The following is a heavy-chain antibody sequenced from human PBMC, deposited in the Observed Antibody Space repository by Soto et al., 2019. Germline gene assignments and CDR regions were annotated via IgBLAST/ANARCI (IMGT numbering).Heavy chain of an antibody. CDR2: ISYDGSSK. CDR1: GFTFSTYD. CDR3: AKDVLIAGHAGYFDY. D-gene: IGHD6-13*01. V-gene: IGHV3-30*18. J-gene: IGHJ4*02. Sequence: GGSLGLSCAASGFTFSTYDMHWVRQAPGKGLEWVAVISYDGSSKYYADSVKGRFTISRDNSKNTLYLQVNSLRAEDTAVYYCAKDVLIAGHAGYFDYWGQGTLVTVSS.